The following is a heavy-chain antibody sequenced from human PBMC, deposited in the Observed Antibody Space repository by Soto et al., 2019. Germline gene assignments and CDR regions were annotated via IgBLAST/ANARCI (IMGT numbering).Heavy chain of an antibody. V-gene: IGHV3-48*02. CDR1: GFTFSGYS. CDR3: AREDILGARSFDY. D-gene: IGHD1-26*01. J-gene: IGHJ4*02. Sequence: PGGSLRLSCAASGFTFSGYSMNWVRQAPGKGLEWISYISSLSSPRYYAESVEGRFTISRDNAKNSLYLQMNSLRDEDTAVYFCAREDILGARSFDYWGQGALVTVSS. CDR2: ISSLSSPR.